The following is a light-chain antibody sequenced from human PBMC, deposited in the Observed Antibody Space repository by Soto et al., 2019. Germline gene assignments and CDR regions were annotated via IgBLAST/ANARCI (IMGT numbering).Light chain of an antibody. J-gene: IGKJ5*01. CDR2: AAS. V-gene: IGKV1D-12*01. CDR1: QGISSW. CDR3: QQANSFPIT. Sequence: DIQMTQSPSSVSASVGDRVTITCRASQGISSWLAWYQRKPGKAPKLLIYAASSLQSGVPSRFSGRGSGTVFTLTISSLQPEDCATYSCQQANSFPITCGEGTRLEIK.